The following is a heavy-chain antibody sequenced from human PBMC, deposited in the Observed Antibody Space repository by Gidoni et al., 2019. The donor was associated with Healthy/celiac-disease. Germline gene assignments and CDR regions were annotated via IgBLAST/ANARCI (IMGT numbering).Heavy chain of an antibody. V-gene: IGHV3-64D*08. CDR2: ISSNGGST. D-gene: IGHD5-12*01. J-gene: IGHJ4*02. CDR3: VKGVQEMATMGSGY. CDR1: GFTFSSYA. Sequence: EVQLVESGGGLVQPGGSLRLSCSASGFTFSSYAMHWVRQAPGKGLEYVSAISSNGGSTYYADSVKGRFTISRYNSKNTLYLQMSSLRAEDTAVYYCVKGVQEMATMGSGYWGQGTLVTVSS.